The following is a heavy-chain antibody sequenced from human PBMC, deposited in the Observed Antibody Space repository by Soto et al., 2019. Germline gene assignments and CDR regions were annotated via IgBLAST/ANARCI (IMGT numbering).Heavy chain of an antibody. CDR1: GFTFSSYA. V-gene: IGHV3-23*01. Sequence: HPGGSLRLSCAASGFTFSSYAMSWVRQAPGKGLEWVSAISGSGGSTYYADSVKGRFTISRDNSKNTLYLQMNSLRAEDTAVYYCAKDQPPITIFGVVIPDGKTWFDPWGQGTLVPVSS. J-gene: IGHJ5*02. CDR3: AKDQPPITIFGVVIPDGKTWFDP. CDR2: ISGSGGST. D-gene: IGHD3-3*01.